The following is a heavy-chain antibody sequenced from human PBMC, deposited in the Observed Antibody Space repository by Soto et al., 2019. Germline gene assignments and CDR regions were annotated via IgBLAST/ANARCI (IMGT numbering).Heavy chain of an antibody. CDR3: ARDKVETMIVDA. V-gene: IGHV4-31*03. D-gene: IGHD3-22*01. Sequence: PSATLSLTCTVSGGSISSGGYYWSWIRQHPGKGLEWIGYIYYSGSTYYNPSLKSRVTISVDTSKNQFSLKLSSVTAADTAVYYCARDKVETMIVDAWGQGTLVTVSS. CDR2: IYYSGST. CDR1: GGSISSGGYY. J-gene: IGHJ4*02.